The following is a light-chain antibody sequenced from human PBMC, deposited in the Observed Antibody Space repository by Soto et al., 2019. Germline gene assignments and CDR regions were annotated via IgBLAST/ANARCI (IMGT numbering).Light chain of an antibody. CDR2: GAS. J-gene: IGKJ1*01. CDR3: QQYNNWLWT. CDR1: QNISSN. Sequence: EIVMTQSPATLSVSPGERATLSCRASQNISSNSARYQQKPGQAPRLLIDGASTRATGIPARFSGSGSGTEFTLTISSLQSEDFAVYYCQQYNNWLWTFGQGTKVEIK. V-gene: IGKV3-15*01.